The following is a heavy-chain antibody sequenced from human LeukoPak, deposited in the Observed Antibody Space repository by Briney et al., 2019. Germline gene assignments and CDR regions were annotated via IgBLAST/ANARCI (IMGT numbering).Heavy chain of an antibody. CDR3: ARVIYDDYAGWAFDI. Sequence: SETLSLTCTVSGGSISSSSYYWGWIRQPPGKGLEWIGSIYYSGSTYYNPSLKSRVTISVDTSKNQFSLKLSSVTAADTAVYYCARVIYDDYAGWAFDIWGQGTMVTVSS. J-gene: IGHJ3*02. CDR2: IYYSGST. D-gene: IGHD4-17*01. CDR1: GGSISSSSYY. V-gene: IGHV4-39*01.